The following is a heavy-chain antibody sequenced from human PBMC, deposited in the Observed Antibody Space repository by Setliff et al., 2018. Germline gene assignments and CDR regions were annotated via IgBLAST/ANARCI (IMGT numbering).Heavy chain of an antibody. J-gene: IGHJ1*01. D-gene: IGHD4-17*01. CDR2: INPKTGDT. Sequence: ASVKVSCKASGYPFIGYFMHWVRQAPGQGLEWMGWINPKTGDTLYAPKFQGRVTMTRDRSSNTAYMDLSRLTSDDTAVYYCARVAYGLEYFQYWGQGTLVTVPQ. CDR1: GYPFIGYF. V-gene: IGHV1-2*02. CDR3: ARVAYGLEYFQY.